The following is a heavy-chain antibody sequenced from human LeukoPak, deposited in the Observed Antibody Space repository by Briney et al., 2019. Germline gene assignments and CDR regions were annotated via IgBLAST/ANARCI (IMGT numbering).Heavy chain of an antibody. J-gene: IGHJ4*02. CDR1: GFTFSSYA. D-gene: IGHD5-18*01. CDR3: AKVGGYSCGQFPFDY. CDR2: ISGSGGST. Sequence: TGGSLRLSCAASGFTFSSYAMSWVRQAPGKGLEWVSAISGSGGSTYYADSVKGRFTISRDNSKNTLYLQMNSLRAEDTAVYYCAKVGGYSCGQFPFDYWGQGTLVTVSS. V-gene: IGHV3-23*01.